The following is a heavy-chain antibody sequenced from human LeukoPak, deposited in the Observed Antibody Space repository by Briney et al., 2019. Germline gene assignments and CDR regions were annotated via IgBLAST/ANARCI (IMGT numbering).Heavy chain of an antibody. D-gene: IGHD1-26*01. V-gene: IGHV1-46*01. J-gene: IGHJ5*02. CDR2: INPGGSWT. CDR3: ARDNSVGDTAWWFDP. CDR1: GYTFINYY. Sequence: ASVKVSCKASGYTFINYYMHWVRQAPGQGLEWMGVINPGGSWTSYAQKFQGRVTMTRDMSTSTDYMELSSLRSEDTAVYYCARDNSVGDTAWWFDPWGQGTLVTVSS.